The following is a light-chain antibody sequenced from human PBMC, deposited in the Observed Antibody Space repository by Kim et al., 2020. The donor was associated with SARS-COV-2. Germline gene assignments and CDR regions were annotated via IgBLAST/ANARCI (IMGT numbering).Light chain of an antibody. Sequence: QGVTIYFFGRRHNLEMSFLYLYQPLPGTAPKVLIYKNNQRPSGVPDRFSGSKSGTSASLAISGLRSEDEADYYCAAWDYSLSGYVVFGGGTQLTVL. J-gene: IGLJ2*01. CDR1: RHNLEMSF. V-gene: IGLV1-47*01. CDR2: KNN. CDR3: AAWDYSLSGYVV.